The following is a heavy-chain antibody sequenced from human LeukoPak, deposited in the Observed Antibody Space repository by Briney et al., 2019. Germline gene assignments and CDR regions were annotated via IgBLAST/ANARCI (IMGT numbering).Heavy chain of an antibody. Sequence: GGSLRLPCAASGFTVSSNYMSGVRQAPGKGLEWVSVIYSGGSTYYADPVKGRFTISRDNSKNTLYLQMNSLRAEDTAVYYCARISMGAFDIGGQGTVVTVSS. CDR1: GFTVSSNY. CDR2: IYSGGST. J-gene: IGHJ3*02. V-gene: IGHV3-53*01. CDR3: ARISMGAFDI. D-gene: IGHD3-16*01.